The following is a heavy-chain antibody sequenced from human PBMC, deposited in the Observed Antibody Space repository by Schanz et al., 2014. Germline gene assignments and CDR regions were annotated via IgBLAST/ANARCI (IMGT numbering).Heavy chain of an antibody. Sequence: QVQLVESGGGVVQFGRSLRLSCVASGFTFSSYGMHWVRQAPGKGLEWVAVIWSDGSGKYYADSVKGRFTVSRDSGQNSLYLQMNSLRAEDTAIYYCARDGNYYGSRNYYKTPYYFDYWGQGTLVTVSS. CDR2: IWSDGSGK. CDR3: ARDGNYYGSRNYYKTPYYFDY. CDR1: GFTFSSYG. V-gene: IGHV3-33*01. D-gene: IGHD3-10*01. J-gene: IGHJ4*02.